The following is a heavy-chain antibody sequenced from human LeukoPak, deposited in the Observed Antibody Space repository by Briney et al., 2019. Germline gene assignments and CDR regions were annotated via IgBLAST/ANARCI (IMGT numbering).Heavy chain of an antibody. J-gene: IGHJ3*02. V-gene: IGHV3-48*01. CDR2: ISSSSSTI. D-gene: IGHD3-16*01. CDR1: GFTFSSYS. CDR3: ASDVSYGAFDI. Sequence: GGSLRLSCAASGFTFSSYSMNWVRQAPGKGLEWVSYISSSSSTIYYADSVKGRFTISRDNAKNSLYLQMNSLRAEDTAVYYCASDVSYGAFDIWGQGTMVTVSS.